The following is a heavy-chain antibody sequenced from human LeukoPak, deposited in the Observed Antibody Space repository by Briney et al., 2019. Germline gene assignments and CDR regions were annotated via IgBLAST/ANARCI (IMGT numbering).Heavy chain of an antibody. CDR1: GGTISSNY. J-gene: IGHJ4*02. CDR2: IYTSGST. V-gene: IGHV4-4*07. Sequence: SETLSLTCTVSGGTISSNYWSWIRQPAGKGLEWIGRIYTSGSTYYNHSLKGRVTMSVDKSKNQLSLQLNSVTAADTAVYYCARDRYDSRVGFDYWGEGTLVTVSS. CDR3: ARDRYDSRVGFDY. D-gene: IGHD3-22*01.